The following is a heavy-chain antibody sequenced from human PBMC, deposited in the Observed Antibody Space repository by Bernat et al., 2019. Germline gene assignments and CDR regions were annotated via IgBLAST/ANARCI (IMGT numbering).Heavy chain of an antibody. Sequence: EVQLVESGGGLVQPGRSLRLSCTASGFTFGDYAMSWVRQAPGKGLEWVGFIRSKAYGGTTEYAASVKGRFTISRYDSKSIAYLQMNSLKTEDTAVYYCTRGGGVYDFWSCYQFDYWGQGTLVTVSS. D-gene: IGHD3-3*01. V-gene: IGHV3-49*04. CDR2: IRSKAYGGTT. J-gene: IGHJ4*02. CDR3: TRGGGVYDFWSCYQFDY. CDR1: GFTFGDYA.